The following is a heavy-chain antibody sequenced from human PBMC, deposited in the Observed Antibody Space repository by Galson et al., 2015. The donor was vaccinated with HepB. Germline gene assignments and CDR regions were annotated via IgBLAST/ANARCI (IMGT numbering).Heavy chain of an antibody. D-gene: IGHD3-10*01. V-gene: IGHV3-49*03. Sequence: LRLSCAGSGFTFGDYAMSWFRQAPGKVLEWVGFITSKAYGETTEYAASVRGRFTISRDDSKTIAYLQMNSLKSEDTAVYYCAREGSAFEIWGQGTMVTVSS. CDR2: ITSKAYGETT. CDR1: GFTFGDYA. CDR3: AREGSAFEI. J-gene: IGHJ3*02.